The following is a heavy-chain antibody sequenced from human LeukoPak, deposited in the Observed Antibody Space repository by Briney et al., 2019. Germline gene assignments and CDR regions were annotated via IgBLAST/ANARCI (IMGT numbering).Heavy chain of an antibody. D-gene: IGHD6-19*01. CDR2: ISSSGSTI. Sequence: PRGSWWASVLTFRGVYMGWIRNAQEKSLEWVSYISSSGSTIYYADSVKGRFTFSRDNAKNSLYLQMNSLRAEDTAVYYCARGQWLGPQYYFDYWGQGTLVTVSS. CDR3: ARGQWLGPQYYFDY. V-gene: IGHV3-11*04. J-gene: IGHJ4*02. CDR1: VLTFRGVY.